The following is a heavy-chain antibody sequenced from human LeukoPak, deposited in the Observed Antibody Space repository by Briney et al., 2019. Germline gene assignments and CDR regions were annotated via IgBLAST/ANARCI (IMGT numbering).Heavy chain of an antibody. Sequence: GGSLRLSCAASGFTFSSYEMNWVRQAPGKGLEWVSYISSSSSTIYYADSVKGRFTISRDNAKNSLYLQMNSLRAEDTAVYYCARVLHKRNYDSSVYGYWGQGTLVTVSS. CDR3: ARVLHKRNYDSSVYGY. CDR1: GFTFSSYE. D-gene: IGHD3-22*01. V-gene: IGHV3-48*01. J-gene: IGHJ4*02. CDR2: ISSSSSTI.